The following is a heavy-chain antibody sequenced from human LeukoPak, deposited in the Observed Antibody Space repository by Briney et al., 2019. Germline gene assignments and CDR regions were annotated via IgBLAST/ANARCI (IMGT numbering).Heavy chain of an antibody. D-gene: IGHD2-15*01. J-gene: IGHJ4*02. Sequence: ASVKVSCKDSGYTLTELSMHWVRQAPGKGLEWMGGFDPEDGETIYAQKFQGRVTMTEDTSTDTAYMELSSLRSEDTAVYYCATDRLYGSGLDYWGQGTLVTVSS. V-gene: IGHV1-24*01. CDR2: FDPEDGET. CDR3: ATDRLYGSGLDY. CDR1: GYTLTELS.